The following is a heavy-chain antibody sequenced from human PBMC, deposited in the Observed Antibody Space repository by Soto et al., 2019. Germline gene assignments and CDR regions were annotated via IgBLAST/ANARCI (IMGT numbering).Heavy chain of an antibody. D-gene: IGHD2-15*01. CDR1: GFTFSSYG. CDR2: IWYDGSNK. Sequence: GGSLRLSCAASGFTFSSYGMHWVRQAPGKGLEWVAVIWYDGSNKYYADSVKGRFTISGDNSKNTLYLQMNSLRAEDTAVYYCARDGAVGRPVHYYYYMDVWGKGTTVTVSS. V-gene: IGHV3-33*01. J-gene: IGHJ6*03. CDR3: ARDGAVGRPVHYYYYMDV.